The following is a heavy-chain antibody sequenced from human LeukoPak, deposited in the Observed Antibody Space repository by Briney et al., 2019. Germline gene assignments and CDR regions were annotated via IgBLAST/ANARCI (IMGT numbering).Heavy chain of an antibody. D-gene: IGHD6-19*01. V-gene: IGHV3-23*01. J-gene: IGHJ4*02. CDR3: ARDLAVARVFGYFDY. CDR2: ISGSGGST. CDR1: GFTFSSYA. Sequence: PGGSLRLSCAASGFTFSSYAMSWVRQAPGKGLEWVSAISGSGGSTYYADSAKGRFTISRDNAKNSLYLQMNSLRDEDTAVYYCARDLAVARVFGYFDYWGQGTLVTVSS.